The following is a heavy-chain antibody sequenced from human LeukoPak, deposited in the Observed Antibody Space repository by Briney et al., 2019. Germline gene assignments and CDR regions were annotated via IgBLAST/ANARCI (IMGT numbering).Heavy chain of an antibody. CDR3: AREGGFDI. CDR2: ITTTSSTI. Sequence: GGSLRLSCAASGFTFSSYAMSWVRQAPGKGLEWVSYITTTSSTIYYADSVKGRFTVSRDNAKNSLYLQMNSLRDEDTAVYYCAREGGFDIWGQGTMVTVSS. CDR1: GFTFSSYA. J-gene: IGHJ3*02. V-gene: IGHV3-48*02.